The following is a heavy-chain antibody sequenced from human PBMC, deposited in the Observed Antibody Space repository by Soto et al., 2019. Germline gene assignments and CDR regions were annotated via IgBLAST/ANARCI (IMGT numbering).Heavy chain of an antibody. CDR2: ISYDGSLQ. CDR1: GFAFSSYG. CDR3: VSDRGYGHASVPYS. V-gene: IGHV3-30*03. J-gene: IGHJ4*02. D-gene: IGHD5-18*01. Sequence: QAQLVESGGGVVQPGRSLRLSCAASGFAFSSYGMHWVRQAPGTGLEWVAVISYDGSLQHYADSVKGRFTISRDNSKNIVLLQMSSLGAEDTAVYYCVSDRGYGHASVPYSWGQGTLVSVSS.